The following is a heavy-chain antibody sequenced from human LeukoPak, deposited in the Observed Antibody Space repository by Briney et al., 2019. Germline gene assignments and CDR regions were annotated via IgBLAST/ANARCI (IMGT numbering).Heavy chain of an antibody. Sequence: GESLKISCKGSGYSFTSYWIGWLRQMPGKGLEWMGIIYPGDSDTRYSPSFQGQVTISADKSISTAYLQWSSLKASDTAMYYCARGLRYFDWLSPFDYWGQGTLVTVSS. V-gene: IGHV5-51*01. J-gene: IGHJ4*02. CDR2: IYPGDSDT. D-gene: IGHD3-9*01. CDR3: ARGLRYFDWLSPFDY. CDR1: GYSFTSYW.